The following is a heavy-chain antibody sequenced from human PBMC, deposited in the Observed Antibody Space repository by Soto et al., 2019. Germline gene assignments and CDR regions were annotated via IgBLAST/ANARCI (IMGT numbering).Heavy chain of an antibody. D-gene: IGHD2-2*01. V-gene: IGHV3-9*01. CDR1: GFDFDDYA. Sequence: GRSLRLSCSASGFDFDDYAMHWVLQAPLKGLEWVAGLSWDSINIGYADSVRGRFTVSRDNAKNSLFLQMNSLRPEDKALYHSVKDMSSRWTRAHFDYWGQGTQVTVSS. J-gene: IGHJ4*02. CDR3: VKDMSSRWTRAHFDY. CDR2: LSWDSINI.